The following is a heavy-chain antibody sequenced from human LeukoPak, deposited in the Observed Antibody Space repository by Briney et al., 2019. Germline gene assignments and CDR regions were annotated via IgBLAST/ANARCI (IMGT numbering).Heavy chain of an antibody. CDR1: GYGFTSYR. J-gene: IGHJ4*02. CDR2: IYPGDSDT. D-gene: IGHD5-24*01. CDR3: TRQPEDGYNPWY. V-gene: IGHV5-51*01. Sequence: GESLKISCKGSGYGFTSYRIGWVRQMPGKGLDWMGIIYPGDSDTRYSPSFQGQVTISADKSISTAYLQWSSLKASDTAMYYCTRQPEDGYNPWYWGQGTLVTVSS.